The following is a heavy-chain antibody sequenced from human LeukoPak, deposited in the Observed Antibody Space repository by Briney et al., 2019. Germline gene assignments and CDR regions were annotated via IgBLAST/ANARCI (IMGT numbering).Heavy chain of an antibody. CDR1: GGSISSSSYY. CDR3: ARVTGYMIEDYFDY. CDR2: IYYSGST. V-gene: IGHV4-61*01. Sequence: SETLSLTCTVSGGSISSSSYYWSWIRQPPGKGLEWIGYIYYSGSTNYKPSLKSRVTISVETSKNQFSLKLRSVTAADTAVYYCARVTGYMIEDYFDYWGQGTLVTVSS. J-gene: IGHJ4*02. D-gene: IGHD3-22*01.